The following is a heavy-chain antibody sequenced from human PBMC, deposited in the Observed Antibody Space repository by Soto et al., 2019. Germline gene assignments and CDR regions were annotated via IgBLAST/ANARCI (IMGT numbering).Heavy chain of an antibody. J-gene: IGHJ3*02. CDR2: IHYSGNT. V-gene: IGHV4-30-4*01. D-gene: IGHD4-17*01. Sequence: SETLSLTCTVSGASASSGDYYWNWIRQPPGKGLEWIGYIHYSGNTYYNPSLKSRITISVDTSRNHFSLNLNSVTAADSALYYCATASNGDFDAFDIWGQGTMVTVSS. CDR1: GASASSGDYY. CDR3: ATASNGDFDAFDI.